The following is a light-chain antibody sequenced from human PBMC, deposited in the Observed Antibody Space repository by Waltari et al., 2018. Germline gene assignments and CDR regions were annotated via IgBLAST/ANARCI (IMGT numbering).Light chain of an antibody. CDR3: QHYVRIPVT. CDR1: QSVGRS. CDR2: GAS. J-gene: IGKJ1*01. V-gene: IGKV3-20*01. Sequence: EIVLTQSPGTLSLSPGERATLSCRASQSVGRSLAWYQQKPGQAPRLLIYGASIRATGIPDRFSGGGSGTDFSLTISRLEPEDFAAYHCQHYVRIPVTFGQGTKVEIK.